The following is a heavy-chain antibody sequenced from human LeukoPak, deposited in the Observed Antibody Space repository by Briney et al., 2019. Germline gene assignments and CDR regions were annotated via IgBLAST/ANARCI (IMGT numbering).Heavy chain of an antibody. CDR2: ISTYDGDT. V-gene: IGHV1-18*01. CDR1: GYTFPSYG. CDR3: ARVPFGEIIRLDY. J-gene: IGHJ4*02. D-gene: IGHD3-16*02. Sequence: ASVRVSCEASGYTFPSYGITWVRQAPGQGLEWMGWISTYDGDTKYAQRLQGRVTMTTDTSTSTVYMDLRSLRSDDTAIYYCARVPFGEIIRLDYWGQGTLVTVSS.